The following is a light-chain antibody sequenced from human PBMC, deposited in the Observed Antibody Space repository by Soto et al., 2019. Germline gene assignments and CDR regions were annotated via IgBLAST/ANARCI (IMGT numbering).Light chain of an antibody. J-gene: IGKJ2*01. Sequence: EIVMTQSPATLSVSPGERATLSCRASQSVSSNLAWYQQKPGQAPRLLIYGASTTDTGIPARFSGSGSGTEFTLNISSLQSEDFGVYYCQQYNNWPHTFGQGTKLEIK. CDR3: QQYNNWPHT. V-gene: IGKV3-15*01. CDR1: QSVSSN. CDR2: GAS.